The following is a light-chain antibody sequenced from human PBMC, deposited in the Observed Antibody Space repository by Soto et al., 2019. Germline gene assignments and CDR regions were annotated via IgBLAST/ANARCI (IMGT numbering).Light chain of an antibody. Sequence: DIVMTQSPGSLAVSLGERATVNCRSSRSVLSSSNNKNFLAWYQQKAGQPPRLLIYWASTRQSGVPDRFSGSGSGTDFTLTISSLQAEDVAVYYCQQYYSSPFTFGHGTKVDI. CDR2: WAS. J-gene: IGKJ3*01. CDR1: RSVLSSSNNKNF. CDR3: QQYYSSPFT. V-gene: IGKV4-1*01.